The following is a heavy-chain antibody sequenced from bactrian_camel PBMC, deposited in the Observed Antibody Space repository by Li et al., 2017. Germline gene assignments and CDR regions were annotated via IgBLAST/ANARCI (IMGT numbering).Heavy chain of an antibody. Sequence: HVQLVESGGDSVQAGGSLRLSCAASGYTFNTYSWFRQAPGKEVEWIAACNAVGTPTYYADSVKGRFTISKDNAMNTLYLQLSNLKTEDTAMYYCAVFSPTRAYNNPRSQGTQVTVS. CDR2: CNAVGTPT. D-gene: IGHD2*01. CDR1: GYTFNTYS. V-gene: IGHV3S1*01. J-gene: IGHJ4*01.